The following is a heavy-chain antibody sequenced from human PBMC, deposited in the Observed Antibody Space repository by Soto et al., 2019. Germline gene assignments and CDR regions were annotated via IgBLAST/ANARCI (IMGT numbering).Heavy chain of an antibody. CDR3: ARVPYSSGWYYFDY. J-gene: IGHJ4*02. Sequence: QVQLQESGPGLVKPSQTLSLTCTVSGGSISSGGYYWSWIRQHPGKGLEWIGYIYYSGSTYYNPSLKSRFTISVDTSKNQFSLKLSSVTAADTAVYYCARVPYSSGWYYFDYWGQGTLVTVSS. CDR2: IYYSGST. D-gene: IGHD6-19*01. CDR1: GGSISSGGYY. V-gene: IGHV4-31*03.